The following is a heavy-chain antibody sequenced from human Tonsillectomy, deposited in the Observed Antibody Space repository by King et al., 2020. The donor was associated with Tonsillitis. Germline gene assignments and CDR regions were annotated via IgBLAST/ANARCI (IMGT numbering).Heavy chain of an antibody. CDR1: GFTFSAYG. V-gene: IGHV3-30*02. D-gene: IGHD1-1*01. CDR3: AKSLERRPSHPLDF. J-gene: IGHJ3*01. Sequence: VQLVESGGGVVQPGKSLRLSCAASGFTFSAYGMHWVRQAPGKGLEWVAFVRYDGSNQFYADFLKGRFTISRDNSKDTLYLQMNSLSAEDTAVYYCAKSLERRPSHPLDFWGQGTEVTVSS. CDR2: VRYDGSNQ.